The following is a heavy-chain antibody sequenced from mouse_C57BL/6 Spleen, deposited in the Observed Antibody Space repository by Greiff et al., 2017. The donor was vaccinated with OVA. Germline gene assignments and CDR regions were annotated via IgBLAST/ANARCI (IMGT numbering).Heavy chain of an antibody. Sequence: VQLQQSGAELVRPGTSVKVSCKASGYAFTNYLIEWVKQRPGQGLEWIGVINPGSGGTNYNEKFKGKATLTADKSSSTAYMQLSSLTSEDSAVYFCARKGDYGNSYWYFDVWGTGTTVTVSS. CDR3: ARKGDYGNSYWYFDV. CDR1: GYAFTNYL. V-gene: IGHV1-54*01. CDR2: INPGSGGT. J-gene: IGHJ1*03. D-gene: IGHD2-1*01.